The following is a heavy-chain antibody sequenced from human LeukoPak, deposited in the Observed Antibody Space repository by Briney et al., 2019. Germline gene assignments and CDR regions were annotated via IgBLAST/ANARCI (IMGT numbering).Heavy chain of an antibody. D-gene: IGHD3-3*01. CDR2: IKSDGSST. V-gene: IGHV3-74*01. Sequence: PGGSLRLSCAASGFTFSSFWMHWVRQAPGKRLVWVSRIKSDGSSTIYADSVKGRFTISRDNAKNTLYLQMNNLRADDTAVYYCARDEGYDFWSGDYYGMDVWGQGTTVTVSS. CDR1: GFTFSSFW. CDR3: ARDEGYDFWSGDYYGMDV. J-gene: IGHJ6*02.